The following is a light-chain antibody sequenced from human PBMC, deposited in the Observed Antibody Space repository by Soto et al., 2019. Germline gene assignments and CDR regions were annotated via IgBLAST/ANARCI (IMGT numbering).Light chain of an antibody. J-gene: IGLJ3*02. CDR1: SSNIGNNY. Sequence: QSVLTQPPSVSAAPGQKVTISCSGSSSNIGNNYVSWYQQLPGTAPKLLIYENNKGPSGIPDRFSGSKSGTSATLGISGLQTGDEADYYCGAWDSRLSDWVFGGGTKLTVL. CDR3: GAWDSRLSDWV. V-gene: IGLV1-51*02. CDR2: ENN.